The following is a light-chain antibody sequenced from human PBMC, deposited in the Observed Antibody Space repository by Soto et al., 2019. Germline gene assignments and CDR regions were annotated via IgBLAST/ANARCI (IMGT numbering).Light chain of an antibody. V-gene: IGLV1-51*02. J-gene: IGLJ3*02. Sequence: QSVLTQPPSVSAAPGQKVTISCSGSSSNIGNNYVSWYQQLTGTAPKLLIYENNKRPSGIPDRFSGSKSATSATLGITGLQTGDEADYYCGTWDNSLSAGVFGGGTKLTVL. CDR1: SSNIGNNY. CDR3: GTWDNSLSAGV. CDR2: ENN.